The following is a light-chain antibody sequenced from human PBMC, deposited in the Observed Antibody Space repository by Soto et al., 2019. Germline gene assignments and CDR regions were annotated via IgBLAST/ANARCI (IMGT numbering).Light chain of an antibody. CDR1: SSDVGGHSQ. J-gene: IGLJ1*01. CDR2: EAN. CDR3: SSYAGNDNYV. Sequence: YVLTQPPSSTGSPGQSVTISCTGTSSDVGGHSQVSWYQQHPGTAPKLIIYEANERPSGVPDRFSGSKSGNTASLTVSGLQAEDEADYYCSSYAGNDNYVFGTGTKVTVL. V-gene: IGLV2-8*01.